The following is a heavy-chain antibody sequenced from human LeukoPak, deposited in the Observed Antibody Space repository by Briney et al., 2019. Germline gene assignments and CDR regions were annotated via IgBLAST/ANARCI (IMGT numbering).Heavy chain of an antibody. V-gene: IGHV1-2*02. D-gene: IGHD2-8*01. CDR1: GYTFTGYY. Sequence: ASVKVSCKASGYTFTGYYMHWVRQAPGHGLEWMGWINPNSGGTNYAQKFQGRVTMTRDTSISTAYMELSRLRSDDTAVYYCARGDIVLMVYAGDNAHYWGQGTLVTVSS. CDR2: INPNSGGT. CDR3: ARGDIVLMVYAGDNAHY. J-gene: IGHJ4*02.